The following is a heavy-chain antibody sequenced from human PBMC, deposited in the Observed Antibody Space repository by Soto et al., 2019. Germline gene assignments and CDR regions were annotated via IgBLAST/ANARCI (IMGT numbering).Heavy chain of an antibody. D-gene: IGHD1-1*01. CDR2: IFYSGTT. CDR1: GGTFSGYY. J-gene: IGHJ4*02. CDR3: ARGVLY. V-gene: IGHV4-31*03. Sequence: SQPMPLTCTVFGGTFSGYYWSWIRQPPGKGLEWIGNIFYSGTTYYNPSLKSRVTISVDTSKNQFSLKLSSVTAADTAVYFCARGVLYWGQGTLVTVSS.